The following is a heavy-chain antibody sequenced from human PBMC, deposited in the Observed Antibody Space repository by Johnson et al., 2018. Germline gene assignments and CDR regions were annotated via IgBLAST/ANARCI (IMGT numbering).Heavy chain of an antibody. CDR1: GLTFSSYA. V-gene: IGHV3-23*04. CDR2: INSDGSST. J-gene: IGHJ6*02. CDR3: AKELDYYYYYGMDV. Sequence: VQLVQSGGGLVHPGGSLRLSCAASGLTFSSYAMSWVRQAPGKGLEWVSGINSDGSSTYYADSVKGRFTLSRDNSRNTLYLQMNSRRAEDTAGYYFAKELDYYYYYGMDVWGQGTTVTVSS.